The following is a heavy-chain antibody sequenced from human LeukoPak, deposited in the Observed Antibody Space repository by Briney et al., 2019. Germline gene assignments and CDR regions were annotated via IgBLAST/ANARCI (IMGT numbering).Heavy chain of an antibody. D-gene: IGHD5-12*01. CDR3: ARGWISDSFDY. CDR1: GFTFSSYE. Sequence: PGGSLRLSCAASGFTFSSYEMNWVRQAPGKGLEWVSYISSSGSNIYYADSVKGRFTISRDNAKNSLYLQMNSLRAEDTAVYYCARGWISDSFDYWSPGTLGTVSS. CDR2: ISSSGSNI. J-gene: IGHJ4*02. V-gene: IGHV3-48*03.